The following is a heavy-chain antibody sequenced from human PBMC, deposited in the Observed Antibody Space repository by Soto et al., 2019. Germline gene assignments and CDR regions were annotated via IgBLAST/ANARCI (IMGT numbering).Heavy chain of an antibody. D-gene: IGHD3-22*01. Sequence: SETLSLTCTVSGVSIGSSDYYWSWIRQPPGKGLEWIGYIYYSGSTNYNPSLKSRVTISVDTSKNQFSLKLSSVTAADTAVYYCARGQGSSGYYPYYYYGMDVWGQGTTVTVSS. J-gene: IGHJ6*02. V-gene: IGHV4-61*08. CDR3: ARGQGSSGYYPYYYYGMDV. CDR2: IYYSGST. CDR1: GVSIGSSDYY.